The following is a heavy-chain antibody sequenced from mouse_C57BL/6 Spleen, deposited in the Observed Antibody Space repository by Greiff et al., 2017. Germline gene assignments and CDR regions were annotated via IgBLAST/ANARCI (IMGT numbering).Heavy chain of an antibody. D-gene: IGHD2-2*01. CDR1: GYTFTDYY. J-gene: IGHJ4*01. CDR3: ARCDGYDPNYYAMDY. V-gene: IGHV1-75*01. Sequence: QVQLQQSGPELVKPGASVKISCKASGYTFTDYYINWVKQRPGQGLEWIGWIFPGSGSTYYNEKFKGKATLTVDKSSSTAYMLLSSLTSEDSAVXFCARCDGYDPNYYAMDYWGQGTSVTVSS. CDR2: IFPGSGST.